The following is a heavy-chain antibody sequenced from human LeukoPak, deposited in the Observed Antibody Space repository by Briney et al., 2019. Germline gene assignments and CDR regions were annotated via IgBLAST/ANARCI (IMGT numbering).Heavy chain of an antibody. Sequence: ASVKVSCKASGYTFTSYVMHWVRQAPGQRLEWMGWINAGNGNTKYSQKFQGRVTITRDTSASTAYMELSSLRSEDTAVYYCARDRWNRASGSYDYWGQGTLVTVSS. CDR3: ARDRWNRASGSYDY. CDR2: INAGNGNT. CDR1: GYTFTSYV. D-gene: IGHD1-26*01. J-gene: IGHJ4*02. V-gene: IGHV1-3*01.